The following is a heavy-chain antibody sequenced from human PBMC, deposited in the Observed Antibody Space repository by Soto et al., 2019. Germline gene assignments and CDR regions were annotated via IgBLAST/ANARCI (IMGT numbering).Heavy chain of an antibody. J-gene: IGHJ4*02. Sequence: TGGSLRLSCAASGFTFRSYAMSWVRQAPGKGLEWVSAISGSGGSTYYADSVKGRFTISRDNSKNTLYLQMNSLRAEDTAVYYCAKDRTDILTGPTNYFDYWGQGTLVTVSS. CDR1: GFTFRSYA. CDR2: ISGSGGST. V-gene: IGHV3-23*01. CDR3: AKDRTDILTGPTNYFDY. D-gene: IGHD3-9*01.